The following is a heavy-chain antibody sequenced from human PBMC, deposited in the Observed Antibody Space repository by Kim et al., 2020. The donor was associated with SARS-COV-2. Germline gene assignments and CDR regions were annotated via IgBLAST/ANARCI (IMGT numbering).Heavy chain of an antibody. CDR3: ARADWLL. CDR1: GYSLHTYY. Sequence: ASVKVSCKASGYSLHTYYMHWVRQAPGQGLEWMGIINPSGGSTSYAPKFQGRVTMTRDTSTSTVYVEVTGLRSDDTAVYYCARADWLLWGQGTLVTVSS. D-gene: IGHD3-9*01. CDR2: INPSGGST. J-gene: IGHJ4*02. V-gene: IGHV1-46*02.